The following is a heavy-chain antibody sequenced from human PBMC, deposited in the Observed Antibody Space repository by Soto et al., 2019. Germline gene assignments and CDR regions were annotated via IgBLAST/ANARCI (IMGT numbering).Heavy chain of an antibody. Sequence: EVQLVQSGAEVKKPGESLKISCKGSGYSFTSYWIGWVRQMPGKGLEWMGIIYPGDSDTRYSPSFQGQVTISADKSISTAYLQWSSLKDSDTAMYYCARRGYCSSTRCYNRDAFDIWGQGTMVTVSS. D-gene: IGHD2-2*02. V-gene: IGHV5-51*03. CDR2: IYPGDSDT. CDR1: GYSFTSYW. J-gene: IGHJ3*02. CDR3: ARRGYCSSTRCYNRDAFDI.